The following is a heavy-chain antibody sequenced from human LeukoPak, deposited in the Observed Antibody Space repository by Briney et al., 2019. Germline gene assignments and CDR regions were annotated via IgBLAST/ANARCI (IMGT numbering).Heavy chain of an antibody. CDR2: IYYSGST. CDR1: GGSISSGDYY. V-gene: IGHV4-30-4*08. Sequence: PSETLSLTCTVSGGSISSGDYYWSWIRQPPGKGLEWSGYIYYSGSTYYNPSLKSRVTISVDTSKNQFSLKLSSVTAADTAVYYCARGGSYLGYWFDPWGQGTLVTVSS. J-gene: IGHJ5*02. CDR3: ARGGSYLGYWFDP. D-gene: IGHD1-26*01.